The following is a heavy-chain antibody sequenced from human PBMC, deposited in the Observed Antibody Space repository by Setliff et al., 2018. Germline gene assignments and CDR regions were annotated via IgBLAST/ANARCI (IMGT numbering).Heavy chain of an antibody. CDR2: FDPEDEET. CDR3: ARDRDSSGYPYYFDY. V-gene: IGHV1-24*01. Sequence: ASVKVSCKVSGYRLIEVSMHWVRQAPGKGLEWMGGFDPEDEETIYAQKFQGRVTMTDDTSTDTAYMELSSLRSEDTAVYYCARDRDSSGYPYYFDYWGHGTLVTVSS. CDR1: GYRLIEVS. J-gene: IGHJ4*01. D-gene: IGHD3-22*01.